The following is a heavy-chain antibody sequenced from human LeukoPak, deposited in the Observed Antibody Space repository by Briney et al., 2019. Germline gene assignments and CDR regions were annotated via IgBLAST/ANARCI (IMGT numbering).Heavy chain of an antibody. CDR3: ARELFDFDY. V-gene: IGHV3-23*01. CDR1: GFTFDNFA. CDR2: ITGSGGST. J-gene: IGHJ4*02. Sequence: GGSLGLSCAPSGFTFDNFAMAWVRQAPGKGLEWVSEITGSGGSTYYADSVKGRFTISRDNSKNTLYLQMNSLRAEDTAIYYCARELFDFDYWGQGTLVTVSS. D-gene: IGHD3-10*01.